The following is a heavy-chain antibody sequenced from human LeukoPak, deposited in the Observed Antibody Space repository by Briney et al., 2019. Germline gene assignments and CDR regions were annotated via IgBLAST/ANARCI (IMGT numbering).Heavy chain of an antibody. V-gene: IGHV1-18*01. CDR1: GYTLNNSG. J-gene: IGHJ6*02. CDR3: ARSMGYFYYYAMDV. Sequence: ASVKVSCMDSGYTLNNSGLNWVRQAPGQGLEWVGWICGYNGNTKYAQKLQGRVTVTTDTSASTAYLDLRSLKSDDTAVYYCARSMGYFYYYAMDVWGQGTTVTVSS. CDR2: ICGYNGNT. D-gene: IGHD6-6*01.